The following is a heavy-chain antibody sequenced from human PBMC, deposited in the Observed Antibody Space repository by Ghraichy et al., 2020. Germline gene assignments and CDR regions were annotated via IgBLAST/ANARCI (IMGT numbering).Heavy chain of an antibody. Sequence: GGSLRLSCAASGFTFSPYWMSWVRQAPGKGLEWVANIKEDGSEKYYVDSVKGRFTISRDKAKNSLYLQMNSLRAEDTAVYYCASLRESIIAHYYYYYHYYYMDVWGKGTTVTVSS. V-gene: IGHV3-7*01. CDR1: GFTFSPYW. CDR2: IKEDGSEK. J-gene: IGHJ6*03. D-gene: IGHD3-10*01. CDR3: ASLRESIIAHYYYYYHYYYMDV.